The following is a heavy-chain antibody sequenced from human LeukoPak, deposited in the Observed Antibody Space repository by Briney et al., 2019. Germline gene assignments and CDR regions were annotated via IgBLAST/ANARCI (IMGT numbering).Heavy chain of an antibody. Sequence: PGGSLRLSCAASGFTFSSYYMSWVRQAPGKGLEWVSAICGGGGSTYYADSVKGRFTISRDNYKNTLYLLMNSQRAEDTAVYSCANTYYYDSSDYFDYWGQGTLVTVSS. J-gene: IGHJ4*02. V-gene: IGHV3-23*01. D-gene: IGHD3-22*01. CDR1: GFTFSSYY. CDR2: ICGGGGST. CDR3: ANTYYYDSSDYFDY.